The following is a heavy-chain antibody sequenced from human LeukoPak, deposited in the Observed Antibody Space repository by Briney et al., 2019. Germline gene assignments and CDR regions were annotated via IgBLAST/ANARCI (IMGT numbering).Heavy chain of an antibody. J-gene: IGHJ4*02. D-gene: IGHD6-19*01. CDR2: ISGDGGST. CDR1: GFTFDDYA. Sequence: XAXGFTFDDYAMXWVRQAPGKGLEXVSLISGDGGSTYYADSVKGRFTISRDNSKNSLYLQMNSLRTEDTALYYCAKDSPPHSSGWYGHFDYWGQGTLVTVSS. V-gene: IGHV3-43*02. CDR3: AKDSPPHSSGWYGHFDY.